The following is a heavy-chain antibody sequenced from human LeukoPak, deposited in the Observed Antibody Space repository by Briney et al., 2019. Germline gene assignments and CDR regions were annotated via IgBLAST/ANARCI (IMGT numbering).Heavy chain of an antibody. CDR3: AKRAWEMAHTFDY. V-gene: IGHV3-30*18. J-gene: IGHJ4*02. D-gene: IGHD5-24*01. Sequence: PGGSLRLSCAASGFTFSSYGMHWVRQAPGKGLEWVAVISYDGGNKYYADSVKGRFTISRDNSKNTLYLQMNSLRAEDTTVYYCAKRAWEMAHTFDYWGQGTLVTVSS. CDR1: GFTFSSYG. CDR2: ISYDGGNK.